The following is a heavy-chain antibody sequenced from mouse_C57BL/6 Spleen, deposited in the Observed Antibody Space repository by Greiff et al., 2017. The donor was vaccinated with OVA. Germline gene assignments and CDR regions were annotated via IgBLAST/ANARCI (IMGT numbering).Heavy chain of an antibody. J-gene: IGHJ2*01. CDR1: GFSLTSYG. D-gene: IGHD1-1*01. CDR2: IWSGGST. Sequence: QVQLKQSGPGLVQPSQSLSITCTVSGFSLTSYGVHWVRQSPGKGLEWLGVIWSGGSTDYNAAFISRLSISKDNSKSQVFFKMNSLQADDTAIYYCARNGNSPLKDGSSLDYWGQGTTLTVSS. CDR3: ARNGNSPLKDGSSLDY. V-gene: IGHV2-2*01.